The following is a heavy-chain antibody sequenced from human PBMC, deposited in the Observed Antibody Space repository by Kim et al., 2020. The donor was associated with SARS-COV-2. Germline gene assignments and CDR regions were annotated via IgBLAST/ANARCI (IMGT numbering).Heavy chain of an antibody. J-gene: IGHJ2*01. CDR3: ARAHLTVQTGWYFDL. Sequence: GGSLRLSCAASGFTVSSNYMSWVRQAPGKGLEWVSVIYSGGNTYYADSVKGRFTISRDNSKNTLYLQMNSLRAEDTAVYYCARAHLTVQTGWYFDLWGRGTLVTVSS. CDR2: IYSGGNT. D-gene: IGHD1-1*01. V-gene: IGHV3-53*01. CDR1: GFTVSSNY.